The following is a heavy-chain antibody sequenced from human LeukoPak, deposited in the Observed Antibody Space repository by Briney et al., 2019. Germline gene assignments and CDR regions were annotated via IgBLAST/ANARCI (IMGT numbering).Heavy chain of an antibody. V-gene: IGHV4-39*01. CDR3: ARGYDSSGFEPFDY. D-gene: IGHD3-22*01. CDR1: GGSISSSSYY. J-gene: IGHJ4*02. CDR2: IYYSGST. Sequence: SETLSLTCTVSGGSISSSSYYWGWIRHPPGKGLGWIGSIYYSGSTYYNPSLRSRVTISVDTSKNQFSLKLSSVTAADTAVYYCARGYDSSGFEPFDYWGQGTLVTVSS.